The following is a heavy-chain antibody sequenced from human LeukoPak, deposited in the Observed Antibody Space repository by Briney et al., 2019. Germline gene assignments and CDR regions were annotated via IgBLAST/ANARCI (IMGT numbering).Heavy chain of an antibody. D-gene: IGHD2-15*01. CDR2: ICGNNNGT. V-gene: IGHV3-23*01. CDR3: AKGGGGGCASRLAD. J-gene: IGHJ4*02. Sequence: GGSLRLSCAASGLTFSSYAMSWVRQAPGKGLEWVSSICGNNNGTYYADSVKGRSTISRDNSKNTLYLQMNSLRAEDTAVYYCAKGGGGGCASRLADWGQGTRVTVSS. CDR1: GLTFSSYA.